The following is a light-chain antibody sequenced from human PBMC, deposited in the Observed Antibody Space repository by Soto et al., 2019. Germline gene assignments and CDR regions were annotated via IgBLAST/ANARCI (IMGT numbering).Light chain of an antibody. Sequence: DIQLTQSPSFLSASVGVRVTITCRASQGISSYLAWYQQKPGKAPNLLIHTASTLQSGVPSRFSGSGSGTEFTLTISSLQPEDFATYYCQQRNSYPITFGQGTRLEIK. CDR2: TAS. CDR3: QQRNSYPIT. CDR1: QGISSY. J-gene: IGKJ5*01. V-gene: IGKV1-9*01.